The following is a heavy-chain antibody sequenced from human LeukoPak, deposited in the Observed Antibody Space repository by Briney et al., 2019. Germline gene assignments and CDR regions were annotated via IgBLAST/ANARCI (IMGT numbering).Heavy chain of an antibody. CDR3: ARPRGEYDILTGYYPAGAPLDP. V-gene: IGHV4-39*01. Sequence: SETLSLTCTVSGGSISSSSYYWGWIRQPPGKGLEWIGSIYYSGSTYYNPSLKSRVTISVDTSKNQFSLKLSSVTAADTAVYYCARPRGEYDILTGYYPAGAPLDPWGQGTLVTVSS. CDR2: IYYSGST. D-gene: IGHD3-9*01. CDR1: GGSISSSSYY. J-gene: IGHJ5*02.